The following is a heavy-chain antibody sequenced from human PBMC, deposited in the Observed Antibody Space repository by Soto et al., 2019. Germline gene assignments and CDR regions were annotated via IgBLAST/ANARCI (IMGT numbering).Heavy chain of an antibody. V-gene: IGHV3-43D*04. CDR3: AKADDSSGYYYCNYYGMDD. J-gene: IGHJ6*02. Sequence: GGSLRLSCAASGFTFDDYAMHWVRQAPGKGLEWVSLISWDGGNTYYADSVKGRFTISRDNSKNSLYLQMNSLRAEDTALYYWAKADDSSGYYYCNYYGMDDWGQGTTVTVSS. CDR1: GFTFDDYA. CDR2: ISWDGGNT. D-gene: IGHD3-22*01.